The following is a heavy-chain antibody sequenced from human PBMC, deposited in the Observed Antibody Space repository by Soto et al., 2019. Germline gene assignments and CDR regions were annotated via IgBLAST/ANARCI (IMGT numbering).Heavy chain of an antibody. CDR2: IYPGDSDT. Sequence: GESLKISCKGSGYSFTSYWIGWVRQMPGKGLEWMGIIYPGDSDTRYSPSFQGQVTISADKSISTAYLQWSSLKASDTAMYYCARGGLDFWSGYYEPRNYYYYMDVWGKGTTVTVSS. V-gene: IGHV5-51*01. CDR3: ARGGLDFWSGYYEPRNYYYYMDV. J-gene: IGHJ6*03. D-gene: IGHD3-3*01. CDR1: GYSFTSYW.